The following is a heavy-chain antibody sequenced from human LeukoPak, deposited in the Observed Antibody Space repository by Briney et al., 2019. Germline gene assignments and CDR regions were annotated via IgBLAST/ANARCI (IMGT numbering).Heavy chain of an antibody. Sequence: GESLMISCKGSGYTFSSSWIGWVRQMPGKGLVWMGIIYPGDSDTRYSPSFQGQVTISADTSINTAYLQWSSLKATDTGIYYCARQYGRPFDYWGQGTLVTVSS. J-gene: IGHJ4*02. V-gene: IGHV5-51*01. CDR3: ARQYGRPFDY. D-gene: IGHD4-17*01. CDR2: IYPGDSDT. CDR1: GYTFSSSW.